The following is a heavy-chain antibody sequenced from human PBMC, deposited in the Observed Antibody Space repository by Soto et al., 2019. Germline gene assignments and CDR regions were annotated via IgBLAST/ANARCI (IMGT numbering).Heavy chain of an antibody. CDR3: ARDFGDIVVVPAADSEGYYYYYGMDV. D-gene: IGHD2-2*01. V-gene: IGHV3-23*01. CDR2: ISGSGGST. Sequence: GGSLRLSCAASGFTFSSYAMSWVRQAPGKGLEWVSAISGSGGSTYYADSVKGRFTISRDNAKNSLYLQMNSLRDEDTAVYYCARDFGDIVVVPAADSEGYYYYYGMDVWGQGTTVTVSS. CDR1: GFTFSSYA. J-gene: IGHJ6*02.